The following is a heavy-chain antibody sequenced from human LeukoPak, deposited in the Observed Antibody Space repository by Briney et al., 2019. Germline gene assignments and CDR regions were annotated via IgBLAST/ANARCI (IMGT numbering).Heavy chain of an antibody. V-gene: IGHV1-2*06. CDR2: INPNSGGS. D-gene: IGHD1-26*01. CDR1: GYTFTGYY. Sequence: ASVKVSCKASGYTFTGYYMHWVRQAPGQGLEWMGRINPNSGGSNYAQKFRGRVTMTRGTSISTAYMELSRLRSDDTAVYYCARYITVGATYQHFDYWGQGTLVTVSS. J-gene: IGHJ4*02. CDR3: ARYITVGATYQHFDY.